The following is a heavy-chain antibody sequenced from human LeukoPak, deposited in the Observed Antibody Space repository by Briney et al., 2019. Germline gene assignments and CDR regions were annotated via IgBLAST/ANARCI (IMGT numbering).Heavy chain of an antibody. Sequence: GTSVKVSCKASGYTFTGYYMHWVRQAPGQGLEWMGWINPNSGGTNYAQKFQGRVTMTRDTSTSTAYMELSRLRSEDTAVYYCARAERSSWPLGFDPWGQGTLVTVSS. V-gene: IGHV1-2*02. CDR3: ARAERSSWPLGFDP. J-gene: IGHJ5*02. CDR2: INPNSGGT. CDR1: GYTFTGYY. D-gene: IGHD6-13*01.